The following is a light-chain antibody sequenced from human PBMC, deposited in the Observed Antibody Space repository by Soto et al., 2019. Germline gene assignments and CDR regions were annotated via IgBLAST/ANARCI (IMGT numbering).Light chain of an antibody. CDR1: RSVTNN. CDR2: GTS. CDR3: QQYNNWPT. V-gene: IGKV3D-15*01. J-gene: IGKJ1*01. Sequence: PGERATLSRRASRSVTNNYLAWHQQKPGQTPRLLIYGTSSRATGIPDRFSGSGSGTDFTLTISSLQSEDFAVYYCQQYNNWPTFGQGTKVDIK.